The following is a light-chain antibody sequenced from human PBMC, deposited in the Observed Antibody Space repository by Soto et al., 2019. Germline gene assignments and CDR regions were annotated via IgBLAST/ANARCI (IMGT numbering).Light chain of an antibody. J-gene: IGKJ4*01. V-gene: IGKV3-20*01. Sequence: EIVLTQSPGTLSLSPGERATLSCGASQSVSSSYLAWYQQKPGQAPRLLIYGASSRATGIPDRFSGSGSGTAFTLTISKLEPEDFAVYYCQPCDGSPRLTCGGGTKLEIK. CDR1: QSVSSSY. CDR3: QPCDGSPRLT. CDR2: GAS.